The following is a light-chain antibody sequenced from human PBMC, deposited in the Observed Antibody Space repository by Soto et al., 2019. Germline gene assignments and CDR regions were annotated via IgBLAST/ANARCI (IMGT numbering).Light chain of an antibody. CDR2: EVS. J-gene: IGLJ3*02. CDR3: SSYTTTSPVV. Sequence: QSALTQPASVSGSPGQSITISCTGTSGDVGGYNYVSWYQQHPGKAPKLMIYEVSNRPSGVSNRFSGSKSGSTASLTISGLQAEDEADYYCSSYTTTSPVVFGGGTKVTVL. V-gene: IGLV2-14*01. CDR1: SGDVGGYNY.